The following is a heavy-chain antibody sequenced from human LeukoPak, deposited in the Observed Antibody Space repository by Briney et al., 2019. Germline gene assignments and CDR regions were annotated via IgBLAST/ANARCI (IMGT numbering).Heavy chain of an antibody. Sequence: QTGGSLRLSCAASGFTFSSYGMSWVRQAPGKGLEWVSAISGSGGSTYYADSVKGRFTISRDNSKNTLYLQMNSLRAEDTAVYYCARDQIICSGGSCPDAFDIWGQGTMVTVSS. V-gene: IGHV3-23*01. CDR2: ISGSGGST. J-gene: IGHJ3*02. CDR1: GFTFSSYG. CDR3: ARDQIICSGGSCPDAFDI. D-gene: IGHD2-15*01.